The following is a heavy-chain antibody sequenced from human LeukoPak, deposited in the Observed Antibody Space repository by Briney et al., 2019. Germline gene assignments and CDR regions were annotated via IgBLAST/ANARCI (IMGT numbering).Heavy chain of an antibody. CDR1: GGSISSSSYN. CDR3: ARPPGIAADWFDP. Sequence: SETLSPTCTVSGGSISSSSYNWGWIRQPPGKGLEWIGSFDNSGSTYYNPSLKSRVTISVDTSKHHFSLKLTSVTAADTAVYYWARPPGIAADWFDPWGQGTLVTVSS. J-gene: IGHJ5*02. CDR2: FDNSGST. D-gene: IGHD6-13*01. V-gene: IGHV4-39*01.